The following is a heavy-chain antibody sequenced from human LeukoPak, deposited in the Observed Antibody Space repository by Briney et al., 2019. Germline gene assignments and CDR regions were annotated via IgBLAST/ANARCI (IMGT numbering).Heavy chain of an antibody. J-gene: IGHJ4*02. D-gene: IGHD1-26*01. V-gene: IGHV3-7*01. CDR1: GFTLSSYW. Sequence: GGSLRLSCAASGFTLSSYWMSWVRQAPGKGLEWVANIEQVGSEIYYVNSVKGRFTISRDNAKNSLYLQMNSLRAEDTAVYYCARDKVVGPTQFDYWGQGALVTVSS. CDR2: IEQVGSEI. CDR3: ARDKVVGPTQFDY.